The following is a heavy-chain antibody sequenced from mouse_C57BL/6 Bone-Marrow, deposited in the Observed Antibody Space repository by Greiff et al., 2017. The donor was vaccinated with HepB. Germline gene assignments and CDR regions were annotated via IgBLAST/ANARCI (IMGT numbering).Heavy chain of an antibody. CDR3: ARALYGSSLYYAMDY. Sequence: EVQLVESGGGLVKPGGSLKLSCAASGFTFSSYAMSWVRQTPEKRLEWVATISDGGSYTYYPDNVKGRFTISRDIAKNNLYLQMSHLKSEDTAMYYCARALYGSSLYYAMDYWGQGTSVTVSS. CDR2: ISDGGSYT. CDR1: GFTFSSYA. J-gene: IGHJ4*01. V-gene: IGHV5-4*01. D-gene: IGHD1-1*01.